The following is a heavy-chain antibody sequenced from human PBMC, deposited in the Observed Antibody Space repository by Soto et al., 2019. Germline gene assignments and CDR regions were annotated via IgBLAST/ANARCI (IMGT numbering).Heavy chain of an antibody. CDR3: ARASGLSIYNWFDP. J-gene: IGHJ5*02. CDR1: NGSTAGFY. CDR2: IYFSGST. D-gene: IGHD6-6*01. Sequence: SETLSLTCSVSNGSTAGFYWNWIRQSPEKGLEWIGQIYFSGSTIYSPTFKSRVTLSVDSSKNQVALRPTSVTAADSAVYFCARASGLSIYNWFDPWGQGILVTVSS. V-gene: IGHV4-59*01.